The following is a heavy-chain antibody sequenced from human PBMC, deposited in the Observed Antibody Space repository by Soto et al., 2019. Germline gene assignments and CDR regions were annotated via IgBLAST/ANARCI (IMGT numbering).Heavy chain of an antibody. D-gene: IGHD3-3*01. CDR3: AKEASKYYDFWSGYYFDY. Sequence: PGGSLRLSCAASGFTFDDYAMHWVRQAPGKGLEWVSGISWNSGSIGYADSVKGRFTISRDNAKNSLYLQMNSLRAEDTALYYCAKEASKYYDFWSGYYFDYWGQGT. J-gene: IGHJ4*02. CDR2: ISWNSGSI. V-gene: IGHV3-9*01. CDR1: GFTFDDYA.